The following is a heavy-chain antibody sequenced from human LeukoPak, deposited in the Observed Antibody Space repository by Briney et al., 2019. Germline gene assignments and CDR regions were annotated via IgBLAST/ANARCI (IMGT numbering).Heavy chain of an antibody. J-gene: IGHJ6*03. CDR1: GGTFSSYA. V-gene: IGHV1-69*05. D-gene: IGHD6-13*01. CDR2: IIPIFGTA. CDR3: ARDPGLRIAAAGSYYMDV. Sequence: SVKVSCKASGGTFSSYAISLVRQAPGQGLEWMGGIIPIFGTANYAQKFQGRVTITTDESTSTAYMELSSLRSEDTAVSYCARDPGLRIAAAGSYYMDVWGKGSTVTVSS.